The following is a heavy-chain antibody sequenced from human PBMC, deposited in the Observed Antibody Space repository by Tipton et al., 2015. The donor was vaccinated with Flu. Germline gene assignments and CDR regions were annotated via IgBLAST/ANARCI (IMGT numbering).Heavy chain of an antibody. CDR3: ARGRGYYYDFDY. J-gene: IGHJ4*02. D-gene: IGHD3-22*01. Sequence: LRLSCTVSGGSISSSSYYWGWIRQPPGKGLEWIGSIYYSGSTYYNPSLKSRVTISVDTSKNQFSLKLSSATAADTAVYYCARGRGYYYDFDYWGQGTLVTVSS. CDR1: GGSISSSSYY. CDR2: IYYSGST. V-gene: IGHV4-39*01.